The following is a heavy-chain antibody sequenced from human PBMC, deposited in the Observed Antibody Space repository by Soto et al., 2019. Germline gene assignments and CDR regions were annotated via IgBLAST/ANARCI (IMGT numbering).Heavy chain of an antibody. CDR3: ASDYPCGSTIGNWLDS. D-gene: IGHD2-21*01. CDR2: INAGNGDT. CDR1: GYTFTTYA. Sequence: QVQLVQSGAEVKKPGASVKVSCKASGYTFTTYAINWVRQAPGHRLEWMGWINAGNGDTKYSQKFQGRVTITRDTSVGTAYMDLSSLKAEGTAVYYGASDYPCGSTIGNWLDSWGQGTLVTVSS. J-gene: IGHJ5*01. V-gene: IGHV1-3*01.